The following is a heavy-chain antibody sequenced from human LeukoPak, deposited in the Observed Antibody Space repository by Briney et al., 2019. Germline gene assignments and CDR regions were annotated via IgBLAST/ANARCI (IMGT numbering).Heavy chain of an antibody. CDR2: INPKSGGT. D-gene: IGHD6-19*01. Sequence: SVRVSCKASGFTFTGYYLHWLGQAPGQELEGMGWINPKSGGTIYAQNFQDRVTMTRDTSISTVYMDLTRLTSDDTAIYYCARDTYSSGWFAFDVWGHGTLVTVSS. V-gene: IGHV1-2*02. J-gene: IGHJ3*01. CDR3: ARDTYSSGWFAFDV. CDR1: GFTFTGYY.